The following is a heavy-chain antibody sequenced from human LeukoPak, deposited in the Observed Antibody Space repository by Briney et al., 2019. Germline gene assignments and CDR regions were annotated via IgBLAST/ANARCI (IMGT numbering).Heavy chain of an antibody. J-gene: IGHJ4*02. CDR2: IYFRGST. CDR1: GGSISSNY. CDR3: ARDEGSGSYAWDY. V-gene: IGHV4-4*07. Sequence: SETLSLTCTVSGGSISSNYWSWIRQPAGKGLEWIGRIYFRGSTNYNPSLKSRVTMSLDTSKNQFSLKMRSMTAADTAVYYCARDEGSGSYAWDYWGQGTLVTVSS. D-gene: IGHD1-26*01.